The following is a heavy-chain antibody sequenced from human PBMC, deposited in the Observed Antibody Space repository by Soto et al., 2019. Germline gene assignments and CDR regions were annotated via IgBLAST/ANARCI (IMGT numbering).Heavy chain of an antibody. D-gene: IGHD3-22*01. Sequence: QVQLQESGPGLVKPSQTLSLTCTVSGGSISSGGYHCNWIRQHPGKGLEWIGYIYYSGRTYYNPSLKSRVTISLDTSKNQFSLKLSSVTAADTAVYYCASSPYYYDSSGYPSHSSCFDHWGQGTLVTVSS. CDR2: IYYSGRT. CDR1: GGSISSGGYH. CDR3: ASSPYYYDSSGYPSHSSCFDH. J-gene: IGHJ4*02. V-gene: IGHV4-31*03.